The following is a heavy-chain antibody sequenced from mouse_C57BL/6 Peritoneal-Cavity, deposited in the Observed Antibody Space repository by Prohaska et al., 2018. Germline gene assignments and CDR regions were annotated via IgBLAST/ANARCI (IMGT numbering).Heavy chain of an antibody. J-gene: IGHJ4*01. Sequence: HGKSLEWIGVINPYNGGTSYNQKFKGKATLTVDKSSSTAYMELNSLTSEDSAVYYCARWGYGSSSYAMDYWGQGTSVTVSS. D-gene: IGHD1-1*01. CDR2: INPYNGGT. V-gene: IGHV1-19*01. CDR3: ARWGYGSSSYAMDY.